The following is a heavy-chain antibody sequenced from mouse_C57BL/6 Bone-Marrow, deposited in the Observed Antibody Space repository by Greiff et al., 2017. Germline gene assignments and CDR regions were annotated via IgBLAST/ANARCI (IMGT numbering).Heavy chain of an antibody. D-gene: IGHD4-1*02. CDR3: ARGGQLGYYYAMDY. V-gene: IGHV1-39*01. CDR2: INPNYGTT. CDR1: GYSFTDYN. J-gene: IGHJ4*01. Sequence: VQLQQSGPELVKPGASVKISCKASGYSFTDYNMNWVKQSTGKSLEWIGVINPNYGTTSYNQKFKGKATLTVDQSSSTAYMQLNSLTSEDSAVYYCARGGQLGYYYAMDYWGQGTSVTVSS.